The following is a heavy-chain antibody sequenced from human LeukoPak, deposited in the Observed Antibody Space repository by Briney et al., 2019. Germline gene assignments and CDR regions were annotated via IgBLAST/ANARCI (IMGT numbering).Heavy chain of an antibody. CDR3: ARGGLGDIVLMVYATKQPNWFDP. D-gene: IGHD2-8*01. CDR1: GGSFSGYY. Sequence: PSETLSLTCAVCGGSFSGYYWSWIRQPPGKGLEWIGEINHSGSTNYNPSLKSRVTISVDTSKNQFSLKLSSVTAADTAVYYCARGGLGDIVLMVYATKQPNWFDPWGQGTLVTVSS. J-gene: IGHJ5*02. V-gene: IGHV4-34*01. CDR2: INHSGST.